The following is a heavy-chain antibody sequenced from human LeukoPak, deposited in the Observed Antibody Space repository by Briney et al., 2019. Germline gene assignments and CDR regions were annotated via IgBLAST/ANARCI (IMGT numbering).Heavy chain of an antibody. CDR2: SHHSGNI. V-gene: IGHV4-59*01. J-gene: IGHJ3*01. D-gene: IGHD1/OR15-1a*01. Sequence: PSETLSLTCSVSDDSIKIYYWNWIRQPPGEGLEWIGLSHHSGNINYNPSLKSRVTLSVDTSKNWLSLRLTSVTAADTAVYYCARWNNDLRGFDVWGQGTMVTASS. CDR1: DDSIKIYY. CDR3: ARWNNDLRGFDV.